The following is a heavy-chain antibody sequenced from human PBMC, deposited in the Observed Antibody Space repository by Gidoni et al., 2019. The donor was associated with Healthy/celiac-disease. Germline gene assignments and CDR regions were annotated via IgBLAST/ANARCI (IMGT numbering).Heavy chain of an antibody. CDR2: IRSIAYGGTT. V-gene: IGHV3-49*05. Sequence: EVQLVESGGGLIKPGRSLRRSCTASGFTFGHYAMSWFRQAPGKGLGCVGFIRSIAYGGTTEYAASVKGRFTISRDDSKSIAYLQMNSLKTEDTAVYYCTRSHCSSTSCLNRSYYYGMDVWGQGTTVTVSS. CDR1: GFTFGHYA. D-gene: IGHD2-2*01. CDR3: TRSHCSSTSCLNRSYYYGMDV. J-gene: IGHJ6*02.